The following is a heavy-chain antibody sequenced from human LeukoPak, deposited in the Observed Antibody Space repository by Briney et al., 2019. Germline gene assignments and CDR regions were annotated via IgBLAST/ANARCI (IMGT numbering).Heavy chain of an antibody. D-gene: IGHD3-10*01. Sequence: GGSLRLSCATSGFTFSSYAMHWVRQAPGKGLEWVSSISSSSSYIYYADSVKGRFTISRDNAKNSLYLQMNSLRAEDTAVYYCARAGYGSGSYYAVDVWGQGTTVTVSS. J-gene: IGHJ6*02. V-gene: IGHV3-21*01. CDR2: ISSSSSYI. CDR1: GFTFSSYA. CDR3: ARAGYGSGSYYAVDV.